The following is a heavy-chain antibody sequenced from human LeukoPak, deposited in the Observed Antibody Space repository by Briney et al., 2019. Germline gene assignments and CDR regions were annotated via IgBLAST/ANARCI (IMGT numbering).Heavy chain of an antibody. CDR3: AREGGYGGVFDY. J-gene: IGHJ4*02. CDR1: GFTFSSYG. V-gene: IGHV3-7*05. Sequence: GGSLRLSCAASGFTFSSYGMHWVRQAPGKGLEWVGNIKQDGSEKYYVGSVKGRFTISRDNTKNSLYLQMNSLRAEDTAVYYCAREGGYGGVFDYWGQGTLVTVSS. D-gene: IGHD5-12*01. CDR2: IKQDGSEK.